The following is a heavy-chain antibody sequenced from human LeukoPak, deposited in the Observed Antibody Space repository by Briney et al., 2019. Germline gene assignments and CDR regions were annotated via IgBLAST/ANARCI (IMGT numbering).Heavy chain of an antibody. CDR1: GYSFTSYW. CDR2: IYPGDSDT. Sequence: GESLQISCQGSGYSFTSYWIGWVRQMPGKGLEWMGIIYPGDSDTRYSPSFQGQVTISADKSISTAYLQWSSLKASDTAMYYCARVYGSGGDPQNYYGMDVWGQGTTVTVSS. CDR3: ARVYGSGGDPQNYYGMDV. V-gene: IGHV5-51*01. D-gene: IGHD3-10*01. J-gene: IGHJ6*02.